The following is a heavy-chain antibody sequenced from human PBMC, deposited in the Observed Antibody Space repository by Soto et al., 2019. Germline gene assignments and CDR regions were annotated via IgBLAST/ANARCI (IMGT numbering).Heavy chain of an antibody. D-gene: IGHD1-26*01. J-gene: IGHJ4*02. CDR2: ISYDGSYK. V-gene: IGHV3-30*18. CDR3: AKWAGRTTTAFFSGPLDH. CDR1: GFTFSSYG. Sequence: QVQLVESGGGVVQPGRSLTLSCAASGFTFSSYGMHWVRQAPGKGLEWVTIISYDGSYKYYANSVKGRFTISRDNSENTVYLQMNSLRAEETAVYYCAKWAGRTTTAFFSGPLDHWGQGILVTVSS.